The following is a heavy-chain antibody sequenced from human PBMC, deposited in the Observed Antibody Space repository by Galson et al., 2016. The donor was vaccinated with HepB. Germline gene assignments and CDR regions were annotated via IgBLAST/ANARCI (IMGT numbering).Heavy chain of an antibody. J-gene: IGHJ5*02. CDR3: AGGHHCTDTSCYPGWWFDP. D-gene: IGHD2-2*01. CDR2: LNPTSGNT. CDR1: GYTFTSYD. Sequence: SVKVSCKASGYTFTSYDIHWVRQATGQGLEWMGWLNPTSGNTGSAQKFQGRVTMTRSTSMSTAYMELSSLRSEDTAVYYCAGGHHCTDTSCYPGWWFDPWGQGTLVTVAS. V-gene: IGHV1-8*01.